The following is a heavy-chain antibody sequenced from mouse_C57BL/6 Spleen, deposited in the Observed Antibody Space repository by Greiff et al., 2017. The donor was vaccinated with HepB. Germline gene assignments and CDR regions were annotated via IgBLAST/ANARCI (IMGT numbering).Heavy chain of an antibody. CDR1: GFTFSDYY. CDR2: ISNGGGST. J-gene: IGHJ4*01. V-gene: IGHV5-12*01. CDR3: ARHEEDAMDY. Sequence: EVKLVESGGGLVQPGGSLKLSCAASGFTFSDYYMYWVRQTPEKRLEWVAYISNGGGSTYYPDTVKGRFTISRDNAKNTLYLQMSRLKSEDTAMYYCARHEEDAMDYWGQGTSVTVSS.